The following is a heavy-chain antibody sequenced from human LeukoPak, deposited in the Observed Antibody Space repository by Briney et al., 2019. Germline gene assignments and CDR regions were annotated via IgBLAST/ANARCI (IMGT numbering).Heavy chain of an antibody. D-gene: IGHD5-18*01. CDR3: ARDTADLKLHHDAFDI. J-gene: IGHJ3*02. V-gene: IGHV4-39*07. Sequence: SETLSLTCTVSGGSISSSSYYWGWIRQPPGKGLEWIGSIHYSGSTYYNPSLKSRVTISVDTSKNQFSLKLSSVTAADTAVYYCARDTADLKLHHDAFDIWGQGTMVTVSS. CDR1: GGSISSSSYY. CDR2: IHYSGST.